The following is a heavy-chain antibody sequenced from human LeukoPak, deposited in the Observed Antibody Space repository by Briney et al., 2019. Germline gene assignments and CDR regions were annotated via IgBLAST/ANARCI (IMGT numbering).Heavy chain of an antibody. CDR3: ARTRMVMATTLPDAFDI. Sequence: PSQTLSLTCAVSGGSISSGGYSWSWIRQPPGKGLEWIGYIYHSGSTYYNPSLKSRVTISVDRSKNQFSLKLSSVTAADTAVYYCARTRMVMATTLPDAFDIWGQGTMVTVSS. V-gene: IGHV4-30-2*01. J-gene: IGHJ3*02. CDR1: GGSISSGGYS. D-gene: IGHD5-24*01. CDR2: IYHSGST.